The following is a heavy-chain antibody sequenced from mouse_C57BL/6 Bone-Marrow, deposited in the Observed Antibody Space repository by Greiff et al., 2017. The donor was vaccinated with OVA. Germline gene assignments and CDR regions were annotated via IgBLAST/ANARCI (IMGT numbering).Heavy chain of an antibody. CDR2: ISSGGSYT. CDR1: GFTFSSYG. CDR3: ARDYSIFAY. J-gene: IGHJ3*01. D-gene: IGHD2-5*01. V-gene: IGHV5-6*02. Sequence: DVKLVESGGDLVKPGGSLKLSCAASGFTFSSYGMSWVRQTPDKRLEWVATISSGGSYTYYPDSVKGRFTISRDNAKNTLYLQMSSLKSEDTAMYYCARDYSIFAYWGQGTLVTVSA.